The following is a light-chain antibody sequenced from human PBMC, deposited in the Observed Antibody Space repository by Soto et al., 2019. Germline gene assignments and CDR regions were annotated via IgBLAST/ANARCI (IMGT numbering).Light chain of an antibody. V-gene: IGLV1-44*01. CDR3: AAWDDSLNGYV. CDR2: SNN. Sequence: QSVLTQPPSASGTPGQRVTISCSGSSSKIGSNTVSWYQQLPGTAPKLLIYSNNQRPSGVPDRFSGSKSGTSASLAISWLQSEDEADYYCAAWDDSLNGYVFGTGTKVTVL. CDR1: SSKIGSNT. J-gene: IGLJ1*01.